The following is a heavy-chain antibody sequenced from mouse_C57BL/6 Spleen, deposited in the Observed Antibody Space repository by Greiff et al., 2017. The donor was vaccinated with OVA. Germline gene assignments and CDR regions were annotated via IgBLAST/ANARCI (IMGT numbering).Heavy chain of an antibody. Sequence: QVQLKQSGPELVKPGASVKISCKASGYAFSSSWMNWVKQRPGKGLEWIGRIYPGDGDTNYNGKFKGKATLTADKSSSTAYMQLSSLTSEDSAVYFCAPITTVVATEYFDVWGTGTTVTVSS. V-gene: IGHV1-82*01. CDR2: IYPGDGDT. CDR1: GYAFSSSW. D-gene: IGHD1-1*01. J-gene: IGHJ1*03. CDR3: APITTVVATEYFDV.